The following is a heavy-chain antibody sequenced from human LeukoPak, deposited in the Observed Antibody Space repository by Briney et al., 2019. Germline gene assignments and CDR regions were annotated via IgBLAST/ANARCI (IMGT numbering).Heavy chain of an antibody. CDR2: IWYDGSNK. Sequence: GRSLRLSCAASGSSFSDYGMHWVRQAPGKGLEWVAMIWYDGSNKYHSDSVKGRFTISRDNSKNTLYLQMNSLRAEDTAVYYCAGGASSTDTFDFWGQGTLVTVSS. J-gene: IGHJ4*02. CDR3: AGGASSTDTFDF. V-gene: IGHV3-33*01. D-gene: IGHD5/OR15-5a*01. CDR1: GSSFSDYG.